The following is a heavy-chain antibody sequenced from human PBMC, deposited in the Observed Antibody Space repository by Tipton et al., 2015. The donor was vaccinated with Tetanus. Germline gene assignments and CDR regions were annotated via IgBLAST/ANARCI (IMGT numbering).Heavy chain of an antibody. Sequence: TLSLTCTVSGGSITSNYWTWIRQPAGKGLEWIGRIYAPGITNYNPSLKSRVTISADTPKNQFSLKLSSVTAADTAVYYCAREESFWSGFLNWGQGALVTVSS. J-gene: IGHJ4*02. CDR3: AREESFWSGFLN. V-gene: IGHV4-4*07. CDR2: IYAPGIT. D-gene: IGHD3-3*01. CDR1: GGSITSNY.